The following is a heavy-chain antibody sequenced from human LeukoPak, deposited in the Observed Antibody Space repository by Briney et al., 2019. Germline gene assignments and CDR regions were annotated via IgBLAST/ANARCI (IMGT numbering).Heavy chain of an antibody. D-gene: IGHD4-11*01. CDR3: AKVHKVSLQWAWYFDY. Sequence: PGGSLRLSCAASGFPFGTYAMTWVRQTPGKGLEWVSSIIGSGGNTYYADSVKGRFTISRDNSKNTVYLQMNSLRAEDTALYYCAKVHKVSLQWAWYFDYWGQGALVTVSS. CDR1: GFPFGTYA. CDR2: IIGSGGNT. V-gene: IGHV3-23*01. J-gene: IGHJ4*02.